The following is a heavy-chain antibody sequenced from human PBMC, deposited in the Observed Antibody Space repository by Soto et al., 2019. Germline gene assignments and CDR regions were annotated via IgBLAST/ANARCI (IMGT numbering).Heavy chain of an antibody. CDR1: GFTFSSYA. V-gene: IGHV3-23*01. Sequence: EVQLLESGGGLVQPGGSLRLSCAASGFTFSSYAMSWVRQAPGKGLEWVSGINFSGSNTYHADSVKSRFTISRDNTKSTLYLQMNSLRAEDTAVYYCALTRFPWGQGTLVIVSS. CDR3: ALTRFP. D-gene: IGHD3-16*01. J-gene: IGHJ5*02. CDR2: INFSGSNT.